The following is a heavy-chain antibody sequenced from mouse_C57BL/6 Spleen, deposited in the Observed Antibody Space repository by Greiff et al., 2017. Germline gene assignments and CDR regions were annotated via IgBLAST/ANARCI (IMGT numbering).Heavy chain of an antibody. CDR2: IDPETGGT. CDR3: TSRPLVLRYFDY. CDR1: GYTFTDYE. J-gene: IGHJ2*01. V-gene: IGHV1-15*01. Sequence: QVQLQQSGAELVRPGASVTLSCKASGYTFTDYEMHWVKQTPVHGLEWIGAIDPETGGTAYNQKFKGKAILTAAKSSSTAYMELRSRTSAASAVYYYTSRPLVLRYFDYWGQGTTLTVSS. D-gene: IGHD1-1*01.